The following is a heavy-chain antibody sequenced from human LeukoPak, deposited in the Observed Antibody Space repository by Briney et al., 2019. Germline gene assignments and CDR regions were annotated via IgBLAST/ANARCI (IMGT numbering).Heavy chain of an antibody. D-gene: IGHD3-10*01. V-gene: IGHV4-34*01. Sequence: SETLSLTCAVYGWSFSGYYWSWIRQPPGKGLEWIGEINHSGSTNYNPSHKGRVTISVDTSKNQFSLKLRSVTAADTAVYYCARSRNYYGSGQGYMDVWGKGTTVTISS. CDR1: GWSFSGYY. J-gene: IGHJ6*03. CDR3: ARSRNYYGSGQGYMDV. CDR2: INHSGST.